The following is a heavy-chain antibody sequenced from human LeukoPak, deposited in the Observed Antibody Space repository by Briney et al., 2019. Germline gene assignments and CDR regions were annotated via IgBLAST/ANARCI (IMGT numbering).Heavy chain of an antibody. J-gene: IGHJ4*02. CDR1: GFTFSSYW. D-gene: IGHD3-22*01. Sequence: GRSLRLSCAASGFTFSSYWMHWVRQDPVKGLLWVSRINGGGSSTDYADSEKGRFTISRDNAKNTVYLQMNSLKAEDTAVYYCVRGYSSGYRLDYWGQGTLVTVSS. CDR3: VRGYSSGYRLDY. CDR2: INGGGSST. V-gene: IGHV3-74*01.